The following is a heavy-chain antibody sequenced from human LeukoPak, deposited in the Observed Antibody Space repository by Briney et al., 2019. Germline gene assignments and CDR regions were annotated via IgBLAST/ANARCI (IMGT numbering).Heavy chain of an antibody. CDR2: IHSSGGR. V-gene: IGHV4-4*09. D-gene: IGHD1-26*01. CDR3: ARLGSYHDF. Sequence: SETLSLTCTVSGASISNYYWSWIRQTPEKGLERMGHIHSSGGRSYYPSLKSRLTLSIDTSRNQLSLKLPSVTAADTAVYFCARLGSYHDFWGQGALVTVSS. J-gene: IGHJ4*02. CDR1: GASISNYY.